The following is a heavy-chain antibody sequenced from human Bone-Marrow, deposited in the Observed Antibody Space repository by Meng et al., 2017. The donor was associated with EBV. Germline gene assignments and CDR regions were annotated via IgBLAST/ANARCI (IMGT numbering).Heavy chain of an antibody. CDR3: SRDLIRTGSGSTGYSLDY. D-gene: IGHD3-22*01. J-gene: IGHJ4*02. V-gene: IGHV3-74*01. CDR1: GFTFSSYW. Sequence: EVQLVESXXXXVXXGGXLRLSCAASGFTFSSYWMHWVRQAPGKGLVWVSRISSDGSITNYADSVKGRFTISRDNAKNTLYLQMNSLRAEDTAVYYCSRDLIRTGSGSTGYSLDYWGQGTLVTVSS. CDR2: ISSDGSIT.